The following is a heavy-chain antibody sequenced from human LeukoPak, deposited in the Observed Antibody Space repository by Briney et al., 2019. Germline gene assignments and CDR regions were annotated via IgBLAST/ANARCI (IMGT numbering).Heavy chain of an antibody. Sequence: SETLSLTCAVYGGSFSGYYWSWIRQPPGKGLEWIGYIYYSGSTNYNPSLKSRVTISVDTSKNQFSLKLSSVTAADTAVYYCARHGLGYCSSTSCSEARTFDYWGQGTLVTVSS. CDR2: IYYSGST. J-gene: IGHJ4*02. CDR1: GGSFSGYY. CDR3: ARHGLGYCSSTSCSEARTFDY. V-gene: IGHV4-59*08. D-gene: IGHD2-2*01.